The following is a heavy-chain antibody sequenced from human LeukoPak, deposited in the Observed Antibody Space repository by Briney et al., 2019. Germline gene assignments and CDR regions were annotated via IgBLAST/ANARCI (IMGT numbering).Heavy chain of an antibody. J-gene: IGHJ4*02. Sequence: SETLSLTCAVYGGSFSGYYWSWIRQPPGKGLEWIGEINHSGSTNYNPSLKSRVTISVDTSKNQFSLKLSSVTAADTAVYYCARDPITIFGVVILGPAFDYWGQGTLVTVSS. D-gene: IGHD3-3*01. CDR3: ARDPITIFGVVILGPAFDY. CDR2: INHSGST. CDR1: GGSFSGYY. V-gene: IGHV4-34*01.